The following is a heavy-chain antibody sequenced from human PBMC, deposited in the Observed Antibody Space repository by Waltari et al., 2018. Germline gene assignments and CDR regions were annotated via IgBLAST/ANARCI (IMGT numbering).Heavy chain of an antibody. V-gene: IGHV4-38-2*02. CDR3: ARVTLYYYFDY. J-gene: IGHJ4*02. CDR2: IYHSGRT. Sequence: QVQLQESGPGLVKPSETLSLTCTVSGYSISSWYYWGWIRQPPGKGLEWIRIIYHSGRTYYNPSLKSRVTISVDTSKNQFSLKLSSVTAADTAVYYCARVTLYYYFDYWGQGTLVTVSS. CDR1: GYSISSWYY. D-gene: IGHD2-21*01.